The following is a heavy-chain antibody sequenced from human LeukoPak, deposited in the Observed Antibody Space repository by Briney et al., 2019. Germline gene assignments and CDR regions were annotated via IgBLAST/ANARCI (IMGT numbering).Heavy chain of an antibody. CDR3: ASGYGDYVELSSYFDY. CDR1: GGTFSSYA. D-gene: IGHD4-17*01. J-gene: IGHJ4*02. V-gene: IGHV1-69*05. Sequence: GASVKVSCKASGGTFSSYAISWVRQAPGQGLEWMGRIIPIVGTANYAQKFQGRVTITTDESTSTAYMELSSLRSEDTAVYYCASGYGDYVELSSYFDYWGQGTLVTVSS. CDR2: IIPIVGTA.